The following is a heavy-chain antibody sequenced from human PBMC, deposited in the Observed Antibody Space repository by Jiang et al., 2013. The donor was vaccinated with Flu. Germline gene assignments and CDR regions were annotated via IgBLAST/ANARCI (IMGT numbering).Heavy chain of an antibody. CDR3: ARDHRGRGAAEY. CDR2: ISVYNGIP. V-gene: IGHV1-18*04. J-gene: IGHJ4*02. D-gene: IGHD1-26*01. CDR1: GYTFAYHG. Sequence: GAEVKKPGASAKVSCKASGYTFAYHGISWVRQAPGQGLEWMGWISVYNGIPKYAERVQGRVIMTTDISTNTAYMELRSLTSDDTAVYYCARDHRGRGAAEYWGQGTLVAVST.